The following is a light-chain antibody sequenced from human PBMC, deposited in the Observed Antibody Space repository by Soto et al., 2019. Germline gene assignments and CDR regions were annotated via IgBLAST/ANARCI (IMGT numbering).Light chain of an antibody. J-gene: IGKJ1*01. CDR1: QSVSSN. CDR3: QQYNNWWT. CDR2: GAS. V-gene: IGKV3D-15*01. Sequence: EIVMTQSPATPSVSPGERATLSCRASQSVSSNLAWYQQKRGQAPRLIIYGASTRATGIPARFSGSGSGTEFTLTISSLQSEDFAVYYCQQYNNWWTFGQGTKVDIK.